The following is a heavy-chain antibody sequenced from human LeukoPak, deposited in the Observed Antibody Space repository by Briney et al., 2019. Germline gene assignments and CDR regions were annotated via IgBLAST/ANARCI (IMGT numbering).Heavy chain of an antibody. J-gene: IGHJ4*02. V-gene: IGHV4-30-4*07. CDR3: ARAAGTGYFDY. CDR2: ISYSGST. CDR1: GGSISSGGYS. Sequence: SETLSLTCTVSGGSISSGGYSWSWIRQPPGKGLEWIGYISYSGSTYNNPSLKSRVSISVDTSKNQFSLKLSSVTAADTAVYYCARAAGTGYFDYWGQGTLVTVSS. D-gene: IGHD6-19*01.